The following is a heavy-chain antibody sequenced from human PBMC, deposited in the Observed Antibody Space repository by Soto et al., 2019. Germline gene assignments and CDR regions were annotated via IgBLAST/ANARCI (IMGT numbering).Heavy chain of an antibody. CDR1: GFTFSRYW. CDR2: INGDGTST. D-gene: IGHD6-19*01. J-gene: IGHJ4*02. V-gene: IGHV3-74*03. CDR3: AGDGIAVAGTGNFDF. Sequence: EAQLVESGGGLVQPGGSMRLSCAASGFTFSRYWMHWVRQAPGEGLVWVSRINGDGTSTTYADSEKGRFTISRDNAMSTVYLQMNSLRAEDTATYFCAGDGIAVAGTGNFDFWGQGTLVTVSS.